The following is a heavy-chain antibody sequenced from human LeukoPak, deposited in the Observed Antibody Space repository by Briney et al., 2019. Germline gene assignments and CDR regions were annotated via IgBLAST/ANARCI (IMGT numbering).Heavy chain of an antibody. D-gene: IGHD3-10*01. V-gene: IGHV4-34*01. J-gene: IGHJ6*02. CDR2: INHSGST. CDR3: ARVVDHYYGSGSYPLYFYYYGMDV. CDR1: GESFSVYY. Sequence: KPSETLSLTCAVYGESFSVYYWRWIRQPPGKGLEWIGEINHSGSTNYNPSLKSRVTISVDTSNNQFSLKLSSVAAADTAVYYCARVVDHYYGSGSYPLYFYYYGMDVWGQGTTVTVSS.